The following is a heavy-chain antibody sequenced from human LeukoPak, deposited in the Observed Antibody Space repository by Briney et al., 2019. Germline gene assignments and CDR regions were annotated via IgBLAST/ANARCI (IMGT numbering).Heavy chain of an antibody. D-gene: IGHD6-19*01. CDR1: GYTFTSYA. CDR3: ARNVPPYSSGWYSWFRGDRYYYGMDV. Sequence: ASVKVSCKASGYTFTSYAMHWVRQAPGQRLEWMGWINAGNGNTKYSQKFQGRVTITRDTSASTAYMELSSLRSEDTAVYYCARNVPPYSSGWYSWFRGDRYYYGMDVWGQGTTATVSS. J-gene: IGHJ6*02. V-gene: IGHV1-3*01. CDR2: INAGNGNT.